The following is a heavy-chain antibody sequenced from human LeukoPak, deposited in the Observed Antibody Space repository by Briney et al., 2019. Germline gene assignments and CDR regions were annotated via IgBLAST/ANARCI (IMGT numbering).Heavy chain of an antibody. J-gene: IGHJ4*02. D-gene: IGHD3-10*01. CDR2: IYHSGST. CDR3: ARELIDYGSGSYYYFDY. CDR1: GGSISSGGYY. V-gene: IGHV4-30-2*01. Sequence: SETLSLTCTVSGGSISSGGYYWSRIRQPPGKGLEWIGYIYHSGSTYYNPSLKSRVTISVDRSKNQFSLKLSSVTAADTAVYYCARELIDYGSGSYYYFDYWGQGTLVTVSS.